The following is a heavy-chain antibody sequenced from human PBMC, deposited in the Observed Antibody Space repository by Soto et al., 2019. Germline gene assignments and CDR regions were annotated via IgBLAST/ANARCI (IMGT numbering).Heavy chain of an antibody. CDR1: GFIFSDYY. Sequence: QVQLVESGGVLVKPGGSVRLSCATSGFIFSDYYMHWIRQAPGKGVEWISYISGNGRIIQYADSAKGRFTISRDNAQNSLYLQLSSLRSEDTALYFCARDFDADSRTDLDYWGQGTLVTVSS. J-gene: IGHJ4*02. D-gene: IGHD4-17*01. CDR3: ARDFDADSRTDLDY. CDR2: ISGNGRII. V-gene: IGHV3-11*01.